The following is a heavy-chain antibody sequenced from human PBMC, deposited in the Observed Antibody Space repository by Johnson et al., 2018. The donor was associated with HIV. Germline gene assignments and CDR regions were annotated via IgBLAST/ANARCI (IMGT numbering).Heavy chain of an antibody. D-gene: IGHD3-22*01. CDR1: GFTFDDYA. CDR2: ISWKSGSI. CDR3: ARGSRYTYDNDDAYLLHAFDI. J-gene: IGHJ3*02. Sequence: VQLVESGGGLVQPGRSLRLSCAASGFTFDDYAMHWVRQAPGKGLEWVSGISWKSGSIGYADSVKGRFTISRDNSKNTLSLQMISLRAEDTAVYYCARGSRYTYDNDDAYLLHAFDIWGQGTMVTVSS. V-gene: IGHV3-9*01.